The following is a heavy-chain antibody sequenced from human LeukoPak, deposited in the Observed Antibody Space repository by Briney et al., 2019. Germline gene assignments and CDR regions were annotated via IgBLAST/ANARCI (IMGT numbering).Heavy chain of an antibody. Sequence: GGSLRLSCVASGFTFDDAWMSWVRQAPGKGLEWVGRIKDKREGGTTDYAAPVKGRITISRDDSKNTLFLQMNSLKVEDTAVYSSTTGGIISYGLPDYWGQGTLVTASS. CDR1: GFTFDDAW. CDR3: TTGGIISYGLPDY. D-gene: IGHD3-10*01. J-gene: IGHJ4*02. V-gene: IGHV3-15*01. CDR2: IKDKREGGTT.